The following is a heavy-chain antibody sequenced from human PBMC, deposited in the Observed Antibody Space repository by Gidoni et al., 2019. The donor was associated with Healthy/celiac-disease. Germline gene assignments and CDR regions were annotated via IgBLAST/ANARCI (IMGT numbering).Heavy chain of an antibody. J-gene: IGHJ3*02. CDR3: ARGDYVVVPNLNAFDI. V-gene: IGHV4-34*01. Sequence: QVQLQQWGAGLLKPSETLSLTCAVYGGSFSGYYWSWIRQPPGKGLEWIGEINHSGSTNYNPSLKSRVTISVDTSKNQFSLKLSSVTAADTAVYYCARGDYVVVPNLNAFDIWGQGTMVTVSS. D-gene: IGHD2-2*01. CDR2: INHSGST. CDR1: GGSFSGYY.